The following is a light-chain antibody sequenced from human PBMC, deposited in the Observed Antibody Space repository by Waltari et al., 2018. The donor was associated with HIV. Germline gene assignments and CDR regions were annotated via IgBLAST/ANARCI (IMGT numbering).Light chain of an antibody. V-gene: IGKV1-5*03. Sequence: DSPMTQSPSTLSASVGDRVTITFPARRNIDNRMAWYQQKPGKVPTLLIYFASTLQRDVPWRFSGSGSVTEFTLTISSLQPDDFATYYCQGGNGYFGQGTKVEIK. CDR2: FAS. CDR1: RNIDNR. J-gene: IGKJ2*01. CDR3: QGGNGY.